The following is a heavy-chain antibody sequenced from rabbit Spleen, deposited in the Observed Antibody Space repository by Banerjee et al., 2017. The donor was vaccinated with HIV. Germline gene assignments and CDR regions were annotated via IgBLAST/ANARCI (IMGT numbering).Heavy chain of an antibody. J-gene: IGHJ6*01. D-gene: IGHD1-1*01. Sequence: QSLEESGGDLVKPRASLTLTCIASGVSFSGSSYMCWVRQAPGKGLEWIACIDTGSSGFTYFASWAKGRFTISKTSSTTVTLQMTSLTAADTATYFCVRGASSSGYYSLWGPGTLVTVS. CDR1: GVSFSGSSY. CDR3: VRGASSSGYYSL. V-gene: IGHV1S40*01. CDR2: IDTGSSGFT.